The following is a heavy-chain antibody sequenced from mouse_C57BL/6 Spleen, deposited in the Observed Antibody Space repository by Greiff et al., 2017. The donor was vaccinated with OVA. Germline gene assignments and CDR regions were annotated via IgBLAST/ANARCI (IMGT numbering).Heavy chain of an antibody. J-gene: IGHJ1*03. Sequence: DVKLQESEGGLVQPGSSMKLSCTASGFTFSDYYMAWVRQVPEKGLEWVANINYDGSSTYYLDSLKSRFIISRDNAKNILYLQMSSLKSEDTATYYCARDYYGTVWYFDVWGTGTTVTVSS. CDR1: GFTFSDYY. CDR3: ARDYYGTVWYFDV. D-gene: IGHD1-1*01. V-gene: IGHV5-16*01. CDR2: INYDGSST.